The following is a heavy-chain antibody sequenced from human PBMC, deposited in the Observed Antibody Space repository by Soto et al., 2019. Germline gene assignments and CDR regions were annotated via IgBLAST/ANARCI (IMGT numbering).Heavy chain of an antibody. CDR2: IVRNGGST. Sequence: HPGGSLRLSCSASGFTFSNYARHWVRQAPGKGLEYVSAIVRNGGSTYYADSVKGRFTISRDNSKNTLYLQMSSLRAEDTAVYYCVKEGYYYDSSGYYYGWFDPWGQGT. V-gene: IGHV3-64D*06. J-gene: IGHJ5*02. CDR3: VKEGYYYDSSGYYYGWFDP. D-gene: IGHD3-22*01. CDR1: GFTFSNYA.